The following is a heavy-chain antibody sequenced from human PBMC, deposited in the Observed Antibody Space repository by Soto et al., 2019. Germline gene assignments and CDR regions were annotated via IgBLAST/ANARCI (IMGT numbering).Heavy chain of an antibody. CDR3: ARDHCSSTSCYTAVDY. CDR1: GYTFTSYG. V-gene: IGHV1-18*04. CDR2: ISAYNGDT. D-gene: IGHD2-2*02. J-gene: IGHJ4*02. Sequence: ASVMVSCKTSGYTFTSYGINWVRQAPGQGLEWMGWISAYNGDTNYAQKLQGRVTMTTDTSTTTAYMELRSLTSDDTAVYYCARDHCSSTSCYTAVDYWGQGTLVTVSS.